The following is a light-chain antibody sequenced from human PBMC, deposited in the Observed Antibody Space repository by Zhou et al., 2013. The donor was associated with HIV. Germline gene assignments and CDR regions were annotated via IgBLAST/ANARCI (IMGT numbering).Light chain of an antibody. J-gene: IGKJ1*01. Sequence: DIQMTQSPSSLSASVGDRVTITCRASQSISTYLNWYQQKPGKAPKLLIYGASNFQSGVPSRFSGSGSGTDFTLTISSLQPEDFAAYYCQQSYTTPWTFGQGTKVEIK. CDR2: GAS. CDR1: QSISTY. CDR3: QQSYTTPWT. V-gene: IGKV1-39*01.